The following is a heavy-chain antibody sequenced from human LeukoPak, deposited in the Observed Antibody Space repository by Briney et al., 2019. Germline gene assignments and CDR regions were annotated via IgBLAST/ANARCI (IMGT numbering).Heavy chain of an antibody. CDR1: GGSVSSDSYY. V-gene: IGHV4-61*01. CDR3: ARGDCSSTSCYVWYFDL. J-gene: IGHJ2*01. D-gene: IGHD2-2*01. CDR2: IYYSGST. Sequence: SETLSLTCTVSGGSVSSDSYYWSWIRQPPGKGLEWIGYIYYSGSTNYNPSLKSRVTISVDTSKNQFSLKLSSVTAADTAVYYCARGDCSSTSCYVWYFDLWGRGTLVTVSS.